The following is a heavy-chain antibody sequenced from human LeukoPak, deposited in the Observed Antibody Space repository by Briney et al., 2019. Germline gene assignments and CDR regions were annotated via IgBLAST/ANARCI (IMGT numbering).Heavy chain of an antibody. D-gene: IGHD3-22*01. CDR3: AREWYYYDSSGHHRQGGFDY. Sequence: GGSLGLSCAASGFTFSSYAMHWVRQAPGKGLEWVAVISYDGSNKYYADSVKGRFTISRDNSKNTLYLQMNSLRAEDTAVYYCAREWYYYDSSGHHRQGGFDYWGQGTLVTVSS. J-gene: IGHJ4*02. CDR1: GFTFSSYA. CDR2: ISYDGSNK. V-gene: IGHV3-30-3*01.